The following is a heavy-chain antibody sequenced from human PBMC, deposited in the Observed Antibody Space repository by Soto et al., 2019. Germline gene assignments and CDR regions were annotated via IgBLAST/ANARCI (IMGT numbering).Heavy chain of an antibody. D-gene: IGHD5-18*01. Sequence: QVQLVQSGAEVKKPGASVKVSCKASGYTFTSYDINWVRQATGQGLEWMGWMNPNSGNTGYAPKFQGRVTMTRNTSISTAYMELSSLRSEDTAVYYCARGTGIQLWFPRGSYGMDVWGQGTTVTVSS. V-gene: IGHV1-8*01. CDR2: MNPNSGNT. CDR1: GYTFTSYD. CDR3: ARGTGIQLWFPRGSYGMDV. J-gene: IGHJ6*02.